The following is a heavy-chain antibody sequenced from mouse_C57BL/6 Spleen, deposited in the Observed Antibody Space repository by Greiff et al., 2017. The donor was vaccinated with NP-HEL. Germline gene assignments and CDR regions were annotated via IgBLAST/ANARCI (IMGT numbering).Heavy chain of an antibody. V-gene: IGHV1-82*01. CDR1: GYAFSSSW. Sequence: QVQLQQSGPELVKPGASVKISCKASGYAFSSSWMNWVKQRPGKGLEWIGRIYPGDGDTNYNGKFKGKATLTADKSSSTAYMQLSSLTSEDSAVYFCARAYYSNYGFMDYWGQGTSVTVSS. J-gene: IGHJ4*01. CDR3: ARAYYSNYGFMDY. CDR2: IYPGDGDT. D-gene: IGHD2-5*01.